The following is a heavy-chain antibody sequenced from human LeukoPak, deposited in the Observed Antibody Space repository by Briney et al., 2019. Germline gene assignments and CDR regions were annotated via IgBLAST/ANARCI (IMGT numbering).Heavy chain of an antibody. CDR3: ASLYGDYADY. V-gene: IGHV4-30-2*01. CDR2: IYHSGST. CDR1: GGSISSGGYS. D-gene: IGHD4-17*01. Sequence: PSETLSLTCAVSGGSISSGGYSWSWIRQPPGKGLEWIGYIYHSGSTYYNPSLKSRVTISVDRSKNQFSLKLSSVTAADTAVYYCASLYGDYADYWAREPWSSSPQ. J-gene: IGHJ4*02.